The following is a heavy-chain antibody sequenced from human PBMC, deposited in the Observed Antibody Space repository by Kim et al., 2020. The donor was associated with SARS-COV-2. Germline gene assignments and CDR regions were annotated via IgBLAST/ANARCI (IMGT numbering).Heavy chain of an antibody. CDR1: GGSISSYY. Sequence: SETLSLTCTVSGGSISSYYWSWIRQPPGKGLEWIGYIYYSGSTNYNPSLKSRVTISVDTSKNQFSLKLSSVTAADTAVYYCARGFRGARGIDYWGQGTLVTVSS. CDR2: IYYSGST. CDR3: ARGFRGARGIDY. V-gene: IGHV4-59*01. J-gene: IGHJ4*02. D-gene: IGHD1-26*01.